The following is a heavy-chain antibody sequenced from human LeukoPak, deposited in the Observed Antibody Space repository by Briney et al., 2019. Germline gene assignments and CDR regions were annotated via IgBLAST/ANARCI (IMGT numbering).Heavy chain of an antibody. J-gene: IGHJ4*02. CDR2: INSDGTST. CDR1: GFTFSSYW. Sequence: GGSLRLSCAASGFTFSSYWMHWVRQVPGKGLVWVSRINSDGTSTTYADSVKGRFTVSRDNAKNTLYLQMNSLRAEDTAVYYCARGASGYSYGWGQGTLVTVSS. D-gene: IGHD5-18*01. CDR3: ARGASGYSYG. V-gene: IGHV3-74*01.